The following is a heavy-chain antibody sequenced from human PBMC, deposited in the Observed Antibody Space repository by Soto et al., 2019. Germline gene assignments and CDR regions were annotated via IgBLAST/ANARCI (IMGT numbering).Heavy chain of an antibody. CDR1: GGSISGSY. Sequence: SETLSLTCTVSGGSISGSYWSWIRQPPGKGLEWIGYIYSSGSTYYNPSLRSRVTMSVDTSKNQFSLRLSSVTAADTAVYYCARLDKVVGYWGQGTLVTVSS. CDR2: IYSSGST. J-gene: IGHJ4*02. V-gene: IGHV4-59*01. D-gene: IGHD1-26*01. CDR3: ARLDKVVGY.